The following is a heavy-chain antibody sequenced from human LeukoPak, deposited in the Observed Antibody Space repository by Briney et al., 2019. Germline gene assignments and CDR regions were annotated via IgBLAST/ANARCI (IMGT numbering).Heavy chain of an antibody. V-gene: IGHV1-2*02. CDR3: AIASDWYYFDH. D-gene: IGHD6-19*01. J-gene: IGHJ4*02. CDR1: GYRFTGYY. Sequence: ASVKVSCKAFGYRFTGYYIHWVRQAPGQGLEWMGWINPNSGDTNSAQKFQGRVTTTRDTSISTAYMELSRLKSDDTAVYYCAIASDWYYFDHWGQGTLVTVSS. CDR2: INPNSGDT.